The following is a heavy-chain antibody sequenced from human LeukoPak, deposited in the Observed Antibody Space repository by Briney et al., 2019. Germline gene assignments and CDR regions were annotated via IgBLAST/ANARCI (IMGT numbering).Heavy chain of an antibody. CDR3: AREGSGSSDGRTYFDY. V-gene: IGHV1-69*05. D-gene: IGHD1-26*01. CDR2: IIPIFGTA. CDR1: GGTFSSYA. Sequence: SVKVSCKASGGTFSSYAISWVRQAPGQGLEWMGGIIPIFGTANYAQKFQGRVTITTDESTSTAYMELSSLRSEDTAVYYCAREGSGSSDGRTYFDYWGQGTLVTVSS. J-gene: IGHJ4*02.